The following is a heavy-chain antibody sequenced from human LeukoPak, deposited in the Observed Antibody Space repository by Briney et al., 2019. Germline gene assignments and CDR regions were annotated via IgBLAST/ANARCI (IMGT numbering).Heavy chain of an antibody. CDR2: ISAYNGNT. V-gene: IGHV1-18*01. D-gene: IGHD2-15*01. J-gene: IGHJ4*02. Sequence: ASVKVSCKASGYTFTSYGISWVRQAPGQGLEWMGWISAYNGNTNYAQKLQGRVTMTTDTSTSTVYMELSSLRSEDTAVYYCARGSTTRKVFDYWGQGTLVTVSS. CDR1: GYTFTSYG. CDR3: ARGSTTRKVFDY.